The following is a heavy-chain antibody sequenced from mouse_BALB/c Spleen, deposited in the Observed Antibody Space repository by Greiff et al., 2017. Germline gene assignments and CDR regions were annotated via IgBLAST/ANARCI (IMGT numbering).Heavy chain of an antibody. D-gene: IGHD1-1*01. CDR3: ARHYYGSSYFDV. V-gene: IGHV5-12-2*01. J-gene: IGHJ1*01. CDR1: GFTFSSYT. Sequence: EVKLMESGGGLVQPGGSLKLSFAASGFTFSSYTMSWVRQTPEKRLEWVAYISNGGGSTYYPDTVKGRFTISRDNAKNTLYLQMSSLKSEDTAMYYCARHYYGSSYFDVWGAGTTVTVSS. CDR2: ISNGGGST.